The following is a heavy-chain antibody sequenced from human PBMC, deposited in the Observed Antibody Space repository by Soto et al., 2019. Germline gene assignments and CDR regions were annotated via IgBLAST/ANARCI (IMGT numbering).Heavy chain of an antibody. CDR2: IYWNDDK. CDR3: AHSPKLLFDFWSCSRPSPSFDY. J-gene: IGHJ4*02. Sequence: SGPTLVNPTQTLTLTCTFSGFSLSTSGEGVGWIRQPPGKALEWLALIYWNDDKRYSPSLKSRLTITKDTSKNQVVLTMTNMDPVDTATYYCAHSPKLLFDFWSCSRPSPSFDYWGQGTLVTVSS. D-gene: IGHD3-3*01. V-gene: IGHV2-5*01. CDR1: GFSLSTSGEG.